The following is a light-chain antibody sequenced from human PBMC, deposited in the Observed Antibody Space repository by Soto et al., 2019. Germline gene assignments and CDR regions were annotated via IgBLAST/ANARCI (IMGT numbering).Light chain of an antibody. Sequence: IQLTQSPCLLAASIGDRVTITWRASQTIITYLHWYQLKPGKPPRLLIYAASSLQSGVPSRFSGSGSGTDFTLTISSLQPEDFATYSCRQSYNSPQTFGRGTKVDIK. J-gene: IGKJ1*01. CDR3: RQSYNSPQT. CDR1: QTIITY. V-gene: IGKV1-39*01. CDR2: AAS.